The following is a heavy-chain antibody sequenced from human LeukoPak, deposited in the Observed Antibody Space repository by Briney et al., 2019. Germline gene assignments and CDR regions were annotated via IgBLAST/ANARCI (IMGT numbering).Heavy chain of an antibody. D-gene: IGHD1-26*01. Sequence: GGTLRLSCAASGFTFSSYAMNWARQAPGKGLEWVSAITGSGGRTYYADSVKGRFTISRDNSKNTLYLQMNSLRAEDTAIYYCAKEYTGTFSPFPSYFDNWGQGTLVTVSS. CDR2: ITGSGGRT. CDR1: GFTFSSYA. CDR3: AKEYTGTFSPFPSYFDN. J-gene: IGHJ4*02. V-gene: IGHV3-23*01.